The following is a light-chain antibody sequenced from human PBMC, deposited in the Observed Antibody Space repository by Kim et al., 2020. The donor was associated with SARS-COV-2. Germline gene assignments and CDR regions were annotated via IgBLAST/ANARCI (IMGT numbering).Light chain of an antibody. CDR3: QQYGSAYS. Sequence: VSPGERATLACRASQSVSSSDLAWYQQKPGQAPRLLIYGASSRATGIPDRFSGSGSGTDFTLTISRLEPEDFAVYYCQQYGSAYSFGQGTKLEI. CDR1: QSVSSSD. CDR2: GAS. V-gene: IGKV3-20*01. J-gene: IGKJ2*03.